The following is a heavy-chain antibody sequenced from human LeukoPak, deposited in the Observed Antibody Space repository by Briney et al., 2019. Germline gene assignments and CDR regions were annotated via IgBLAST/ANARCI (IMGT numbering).Heavy chain of an antibody. J-gene: IGHJ2*01. D-gene: IGHD6-6*01. V-gene: IGHV3-23*01. Sequence: GGSLRLSCAASGFTFSTYAMSWVRQAPGKGLEWVSAISVSAGSTYYADSVKGRFTISRDNSKNTLHLQMNNLRAEDTAVYYCARGRPNWYFDFWGRGTLVTVSS. CDR2: ISVSAGST. CDR3: ARGRPNWYFDF. CDR1: GFTFSTYA.